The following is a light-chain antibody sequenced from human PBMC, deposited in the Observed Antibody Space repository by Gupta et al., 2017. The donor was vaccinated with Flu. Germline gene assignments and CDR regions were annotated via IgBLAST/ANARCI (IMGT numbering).Light chain of an antibody. J-gene: IGKJ1*01. CDR3: QQYYDWPRT. CDR1: QSVNGN. CDR2: GAS. V-gene: IGKV3-15*01. Sequence: GERATLSCRASQSVNGNLAWYQQKPGQAPNLLIHGASTRATGIPARFSGSGSATDFTLTISSLQSEDFAVYYCQQYYDWPRTFGQGTKVEVK.